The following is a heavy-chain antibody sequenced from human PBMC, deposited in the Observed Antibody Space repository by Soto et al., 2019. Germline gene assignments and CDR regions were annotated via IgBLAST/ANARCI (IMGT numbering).Heavy chain of an antibody. V-gene: IGHV3-30*03. J-gene: IGHJ4*02. CDR3: ARLGGITYYYDSSGYYPDDFDY. CDR2: ISYDGSNK. D-gene: IGHD3-22*01. CDR1: GFTFSSYG. Sequence: GGSLRLSCAASGFTFSSYGMHWVRQAPGKGLEWVAVISYDGSNKYYADSVKGRFTISRDNSKNTLYLQMNSLRAEDTAMYYCARLGGITYYYDSSGYYPDDFDYWGQGTLVTVSS.